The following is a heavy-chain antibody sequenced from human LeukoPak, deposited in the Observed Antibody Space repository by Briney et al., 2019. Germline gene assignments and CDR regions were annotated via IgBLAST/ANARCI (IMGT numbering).Heavy chain of an antibody. CDR2: IGTYNSDT. CDR1: GYTFTSYG. V-gene: IGHV1-18*01. D-gene: IGHD5-24*01. Sequence: ASVKVSCMASGYTFTSYGVSWVRQAPGQGLEWMGWIGTYNSDTNYAQNLRGRVTMTTGTSTRTAYMELRSLRSDDTAVYYCARDRGYNPDTFDIWGQGTMVTVSS. J-gene: IGHJ3*02. CDR3: ARDRGYNPDTFDI.